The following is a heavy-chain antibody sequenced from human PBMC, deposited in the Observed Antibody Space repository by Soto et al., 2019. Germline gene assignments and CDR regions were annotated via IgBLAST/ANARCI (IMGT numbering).Heavy chain of an antibody. D-gene: IGHD2-2*01. CDR2: VSYVGST. CDR1: GVSMSRYY. J-gene: IGHJ4*02. V-gene: IGHV4-59*01. CDR3: AAASSTIYFDQ. Sequence: QVQLQESGPGLVKPSETLSLTCSGSGVSMSRYYWSWIRQFPGKGLECIGYVSYVGSTNYNPPLKGRVTTSIDTSKNHFSLKLTSVYAADTSVFYCAAASSTIYFDQWGQGMRVTVSS.